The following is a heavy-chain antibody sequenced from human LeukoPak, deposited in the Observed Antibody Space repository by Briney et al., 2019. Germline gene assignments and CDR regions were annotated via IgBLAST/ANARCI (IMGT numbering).Heavy chain of an antibody. V-gene: IGHV3-30-3*01. CDR3: ARVRGPLDP. D-gene: IGHD3-10*01. Sequence: GGSLRLSCAASGFTISSYAMHWVRQAPGKGLEWVAVISYDGSNKYYADSVKGRFTISRDNSKNTLYLQMNSLRAEDTAVYYCARVRGPLDPWGQGTLVTVSS. J-gene: IGHJ5*02. CDR1: GFTISSYA. CDR2: ISYDGSNK.